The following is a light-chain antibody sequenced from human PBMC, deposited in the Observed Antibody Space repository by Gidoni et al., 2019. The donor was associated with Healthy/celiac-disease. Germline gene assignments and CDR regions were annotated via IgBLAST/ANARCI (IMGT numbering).Light chain of an antibody. CDR2: GAS. J-gene: IGKJ1*01. Sequence: EIVLTQSPGTLSLSPGERATLSCRASQSVSSSYLAWYQQKPGQAPRILSYGASSRATGIPDRFSGSGSGTDFTLTISRLEPEDFAVYYCQQYGSSPPWTFGQGTKVEIK. CDR3: QQYGSSPPWT. CDR1: QSVSSSY. V-gene: IGKV3-20*01.